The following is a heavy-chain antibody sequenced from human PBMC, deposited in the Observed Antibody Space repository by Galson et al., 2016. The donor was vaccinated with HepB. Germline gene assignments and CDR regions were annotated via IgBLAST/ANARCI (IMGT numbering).Heavy chain of an antibody. D-gene: IGHD2-8*01. J-gene: IGHJ6*03. CDR1: GVTLSNYV. CDR2: MSGGGHT. CDR3: STNTTTAAMDV. V-gene: IGHV3-23*01. Sequence: SLRLSCAGSGVTLSNYVVMWVRQTPGTGLAWVSAMSGGGHTFYADSVKGRFTISRDSSKNTLFLDMNGLRTEDTAIYYCSTNTTTAAMDVWGKGTTAIVSS.